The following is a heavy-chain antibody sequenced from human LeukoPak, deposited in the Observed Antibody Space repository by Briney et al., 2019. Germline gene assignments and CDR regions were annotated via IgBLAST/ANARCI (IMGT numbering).Heavy chain of an antibody. J-gene: IGHJ4*02. CDR2: ISGSGDIT. Sequence: GGSLRLSCAASGFTFNSYAMSWVRQAPGKGLEWVSSISGSGDITYFGDSVKGRFTISRDKSKNTLYLQMNSLRAEDTAVYYCAKDKDLTKLGYFDYWGQETLVTVSS. V-gene: IGHV3-23*01. D-gene: IGHD3-3*01. CDR1: GFTFNSYA. CDR3: AKDKDLTKLGYFDY.